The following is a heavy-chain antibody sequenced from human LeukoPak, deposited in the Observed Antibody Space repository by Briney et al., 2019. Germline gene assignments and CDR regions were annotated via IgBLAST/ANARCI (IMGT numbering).Heavy chain of an antibody. D-gene: IGHD3-9*01. CDR1: GYTFTSYY. V-gene: IGHV1-46*01. CDR3: AGGGFNYNILTGAFDI. J-gene: IGHJ3*02. CDR2: INPSGGST. Sequence: ASVKVSCKASGYTFTSYYIHWVRQAPGQGLEWMGIINPSGGSTNYAQKFQGRVTMTRDTSTSTVYMDLSSLRSEDTAVYYCAGGGFNYNILTGAFDIWGQGTMVTVSS.